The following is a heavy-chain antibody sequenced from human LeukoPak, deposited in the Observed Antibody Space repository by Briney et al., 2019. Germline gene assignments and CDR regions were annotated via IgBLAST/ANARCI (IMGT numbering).Heavy chain of an antibody. CDR2: INWNGGST. D-gene: IGHD3-3*01. CDR1: GFIFDDYG. Sequence: GGSLRLSCAASGFIFDDYGMSWVRQAPGKGLEWVSGINWNGGSTGYADSVKGRFTISRDNAKNSLYLQMNSLRAEDTAVYYCVRASIDDFWSGTDYYYYYMDVWGKGTTVTVSS. V-gene: IGHV3-20*04. J-gene: IGHJ6*03. CDR3: VRASIDDFWSGTDYYYYYMDV.